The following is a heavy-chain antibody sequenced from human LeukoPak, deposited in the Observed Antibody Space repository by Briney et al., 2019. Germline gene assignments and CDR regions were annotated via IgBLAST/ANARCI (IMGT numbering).Heavy chain of an antibody. CDR3: ARDNKVTAILDWFDP. J-gene: IGHJ5*02. CDR1: GFTFSSYE. CDR2: ISSSGSTI. V-gene: IGHV3-48*03. Sequence: GGSLRLSCAASGFTFSSYEMNWVRQAPGKGLEWVSYISSSGSTIYYADSVKGRFTISRDNAKNSLYLQMNSLRAEDTAVYYCARDNKVTAILDWFDPWGQGTLVTVSS. D-gene: IGHD2-21*02.